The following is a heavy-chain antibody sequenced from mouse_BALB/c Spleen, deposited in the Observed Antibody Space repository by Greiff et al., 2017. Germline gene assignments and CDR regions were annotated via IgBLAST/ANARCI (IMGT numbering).Heavy chain of an antibody. D-gene: IGHD3-1*01. CDR3: ARSPPFGAMDY. CDR1: GFTFSSFG. Sequence: DVMLVESGGGLVQPGGSRKLSCAASGFTFSSFGMHWVRQAPEKGLEWVAYISSGSSTIYYADTVKGRFTISRDNPKNTLFLQMTSLRSEDTAMYYCARSPPFGAMDYWGQGTSVTVSS. V-gene: IGHV5-17*02. CDR2: ISSGSSTI. J-gene: IGHJ4*01.